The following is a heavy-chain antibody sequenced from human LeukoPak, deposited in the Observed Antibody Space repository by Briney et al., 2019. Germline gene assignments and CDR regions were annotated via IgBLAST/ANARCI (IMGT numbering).Heavy chain of an antibody. Sequence: ASVKVSCKASGYTFTSYYMHWVRQAPGQGLEWMGIINPSGGSTSYAQKFQGRVTMTRDTSTSTVYMELSSLRSKDTAVYYCARVGGYSYGPEYYGMDVWGQGTTVTVSS. V-gene: IGHV1-46*01. CDR3: ARVGGYSYGPEYYGMDV. J-gene: IGHJ6*02. CDR2: INPSGGST. CDR1: GYTFTSYY. D-gene: IGHD5-18*01.